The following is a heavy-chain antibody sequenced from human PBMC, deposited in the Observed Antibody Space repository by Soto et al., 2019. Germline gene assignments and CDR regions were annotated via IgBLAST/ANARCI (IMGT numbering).Heavy chain of an antibody. D-gene: IGHD1-7*01. Sequence: GLSLRLFCAASGFTLGSYGMSWVRQAPGKGLEWVSAISGSGGSTYYADSVKRRFTISRDNSKNTLYLQMSSLRTEDTAVYYCAKYLISGTTLYYFDYWGQGTLVTVSS. J-gene: IGHJ4*02. CDR2: ISGSGGST. V-gene: IGHV3-23*01. CDR1: GFTLGSYG. CDR3: AKYLISGTTLYYFDY.